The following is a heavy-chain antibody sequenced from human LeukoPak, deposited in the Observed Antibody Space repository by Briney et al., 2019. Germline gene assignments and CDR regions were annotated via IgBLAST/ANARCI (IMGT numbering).Heavy chain of an antibody. CDR2: IIPIFGTA. V-gene: IGHV1-69*13. CDR1: GGTFSSYA. J-gene: IGHJ6*02. CDR3: ASAPYYYDSSGYSLGGMDV. Sequence: ASVKVSCKASGGTFSSYAISWVRQAPGQGLEWMEGIIPIFGTANYAQKFQGRVTITADESTSTAYMELSSLRSEDTAVYYCASAPYYYDSSGYSLGGMDVWGQGTTVTVSS. D-gene: IGHD3-22*01.